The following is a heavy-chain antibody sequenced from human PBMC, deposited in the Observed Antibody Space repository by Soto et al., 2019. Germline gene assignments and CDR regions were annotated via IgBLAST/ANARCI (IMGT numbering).Heavy chain of an antibody. Sequence: GGSLRLSCAASGFTFSSYGMHWVRQAPGKGLEWVAVIWYDGSNKYYADSVKGRFTISRDNSKNTLYLQMNSLRAEDTAVYYCARDLTRYYDSSGYYPDYWGQGTLVTVSS. J-gene: IGHJ4*02. D-gene: IGHD3-22*01. CDR2: IWYDGSNK. CDR1: GFTFSSYG. CDR3: ARDLTRYYDSSGYYPDY. V-gene: IGHV3-33*01.